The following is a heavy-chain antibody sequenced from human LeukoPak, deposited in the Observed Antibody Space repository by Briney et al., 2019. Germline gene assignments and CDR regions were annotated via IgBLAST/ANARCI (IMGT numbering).Heavy chain of an antibody. CDR2: ISGSGGTT. CDR3: AKDGSSTTWYSVADY. D-gene: IGHD2-2*01. CDR1: GFIFSSYA. Sequence: PGGSLRLSCAASGFIFSSYAMSWVRQAPGKGLEWVSGISGSGGTTYYANSVKGRFTISRDNSKNTLYLQMNSLRTEDTAVYYCAKDGSSTTWYSVADYWGQGTLVTVSS. V-gene: IGHV3-23*01. J-gene: IGHJ4*02.